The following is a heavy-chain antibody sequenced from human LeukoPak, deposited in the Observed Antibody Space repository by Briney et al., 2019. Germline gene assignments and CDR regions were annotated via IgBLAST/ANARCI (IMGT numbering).Heavy chain of an antibody. V-gene: IGHV2-70*11. CDR1: GFSLSTDEMS. CDR3: ARRLYGSGSSNAFDI. J-gene: IGHJ3*02. CDR2: IDWDDDK. Sequence: ESGPTLVNATQTLTLTCTFSGFSLSTDEMSVSWVRQPPGKALEWLARIDWDDDKYYSASLKTRLTISKDTSKNQVVLTMTNMDPVDTATYYCARRLYGSGSSNAFDIWGHGTMVTVSS. D-gene: IGHD3-10*01.